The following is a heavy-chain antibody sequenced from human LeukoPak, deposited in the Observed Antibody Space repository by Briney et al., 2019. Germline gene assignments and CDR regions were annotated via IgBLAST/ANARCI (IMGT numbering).Heavy chain of an antibody. Sequence: SETLSLTCAVYGESFSGYYWSWIRQPPGKGLEWIGEINHSGSTNYNPSLKSRVTISADTSKNQFSLKMSSVTAADAAVYYCGSIVGGSYYYYYGMVVWGQGTTVTVSS. J-gene: IGHJ6*02. CDR3: GSIVGGSYYYYYGMVV. CDR2: INHSGST. V-gene: IGHV4-34*01. CDR1: GESFSGYY. D-gene: IGHD1-26*01.